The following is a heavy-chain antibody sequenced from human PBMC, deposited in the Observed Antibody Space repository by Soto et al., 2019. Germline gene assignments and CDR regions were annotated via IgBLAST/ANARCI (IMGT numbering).Heavy chain of an antibody. CDR1: GFSFTTYG. J-gene: IGHJ3*02. CDR2: ISYDGSNQ. D-gene: IGHD6-19*01. Sequence: PGGSLRLSCAASGFSFTTYGMHWVRQAPGKGLEWVAVISYDGSNQQYTDSVKGRFTISRDDSKNTLYLQMNSLRAEDTAVYYCAGQQWRSIDAFDIWGQGTMVTVS. CDR3: AGQQWRSIDAFDI. V-gene: IGHV3-30*03.